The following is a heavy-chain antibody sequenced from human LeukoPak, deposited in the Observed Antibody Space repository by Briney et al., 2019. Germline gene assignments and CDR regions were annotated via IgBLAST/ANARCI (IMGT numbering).Heavy chain of an antibody. J-gene: IGHJ4*02. CDR3: ARGDGSHRNYYDSSGYYFFDY. V-gene: IGHV4-34*01. CDR2: INHSGST. D-gene: IGHD3-22*01. Sequence: SETLSLTCAVYGGSFSGYYWSWIRQPPGKGLEWIGEINHSGSTNYNPSLKSRVTISVDTSKNQFSLKLSSVTAADTAVYYCARGDGSHRNYYDSSGYYFFDYWGQGTLVTVSS. CDR1: GGSFSGYY.